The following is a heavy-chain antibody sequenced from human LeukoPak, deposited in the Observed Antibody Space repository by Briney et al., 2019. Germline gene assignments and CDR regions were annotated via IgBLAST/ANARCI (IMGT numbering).Heavy chain of an antibody. CDR3: ARAGRYYYGSGSLFNWFDP. CDR2: INHSGST. Sequence: SETLSLTCAVYGGSFSGYYWSWIRQPPGKGLEWIGEINHSGSTNYNPSLKSRVTISVDTSKNQFSLKLSSVTAADTAVYYCARAGRYYYGSGSLFNWFDPWGQGTLVTVSS. D-gene: IGHD3-10*01. V-gene: IGHV4-34*01. CDR1: GGSFSGYY. J-gene: IGHJ5*02.